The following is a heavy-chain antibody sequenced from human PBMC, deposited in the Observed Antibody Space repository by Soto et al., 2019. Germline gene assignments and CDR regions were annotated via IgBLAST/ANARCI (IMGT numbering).Heavy chain of an antibody. D-gene: IGHD6-13*01. CDR2: IKEDGSEK. J-gene: IGHJ4*02. CDR3: ARSTAVAGYDY. Sequence: GGSLRLSCATSGFTLNSYWMSWARQAPGKGLEWVANIKEDGSEKYYVDSVKGRFTISRDNAKNSLSLQMNSLRVEDTAVYYSARSTAVAGYDYWGQGTLVTVSS. V-gene: IGHV3-7*03. CDR1: GFTLNSYW.